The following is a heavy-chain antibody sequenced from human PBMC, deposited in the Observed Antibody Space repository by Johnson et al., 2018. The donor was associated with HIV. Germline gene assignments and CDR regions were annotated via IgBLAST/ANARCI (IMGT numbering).Heavy chain of an antibody. CDR2: ISWNSGSI. CDR1: GFTFDDYA. Sequence: EVQLVESGGGLVQPGGSLRLSCAASGFTFDDYAMHWVRQAPGKGLEWVSGISWNSGSIGYADSVKGRFTISRDNAKNSLYLQMNSLRAEDTALYYCAKDIGYGDSVGGFDIWGQGTMVTVSS. J-gene: IGHJ3*02. D-gene: IGHD4-17*01. CDR3: AKDIGYGDSVGGFDI. V-gene: IGHV3-9*01.